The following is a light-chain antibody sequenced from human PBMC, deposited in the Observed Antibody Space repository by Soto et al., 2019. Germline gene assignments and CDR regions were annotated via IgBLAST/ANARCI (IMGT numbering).Light chain of an antibody. CDR1: QSVSIN. Sequence: EIVVTQSPATLSVSPGERATLSCRASQSVSINLACFQQKPGQPPRLLIYGASSRATGIPDRFSGGGSGTDFTLTISRLEPEDFAVYYCQQYGRSPITFGQGTRLEIK. CDR2: GAS. V-gene: IGKV3-20*01. CDR3: QQYGRSPIT. J-gene: IGKJ5*01.